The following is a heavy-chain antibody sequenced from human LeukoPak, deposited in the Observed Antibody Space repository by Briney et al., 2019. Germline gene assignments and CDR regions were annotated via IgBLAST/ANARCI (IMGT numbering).Heavy chain of an antibody. D-gene: IGHD2-2*01. CDR1: GYTFTGYY. Sequence: GASVKVSCKASGYTFTGYYMHWVRQAPGQGLEWMGWINPNSGGTNYAQKFQGRVTMTRDTSISTAYMGLSRLRSDDTAVYYCASWVVVVPAAQFDAFDIWGQGTMVTVSS. CDR2: INPNSGGT. V-gene: IGHV1-2*02. CDR3: ASWVVVVPAAQFDAFDI. J-gene: IGHJ3*02.